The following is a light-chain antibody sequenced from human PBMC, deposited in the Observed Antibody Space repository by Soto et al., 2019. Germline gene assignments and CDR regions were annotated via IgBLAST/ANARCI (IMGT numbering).Light chain of an antibody. CDR2: DAS. J-gene: IGKJ1*01. CDR3: QQYNNWHPWT. V-gene: IGKV3-11*01. CDR1: QSVSRC. Sequence: ILLTQSPATLSLSPGERATLSCRASQSVSRCLAWYQQKPGQAPRPLIYDASNRATGIPARFSGSGSGTDFTLTISSLQSEDFAVYYCQQYNNWHPWTFGQGTKVDIK.